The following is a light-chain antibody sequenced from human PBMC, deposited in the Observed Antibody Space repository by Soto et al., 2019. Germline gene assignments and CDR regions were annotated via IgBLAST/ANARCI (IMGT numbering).Light chain of an antibody. Sequence: DIPMTQSPSSLSASVGDRVTITCRASQSISSYLNWYQQKPGKAPKLLIYAASSLQSGVPSRFSGSGSGTDFTLTISSLQPEDFAIYYCQQSYRTPRTFGQGTKVEIK. V-gene: IGKV1-39*01. J-gene: IGKJ1*01. CDR1: QSISSY. CDR2: AAS. CDR3: QQSYRTPRT.